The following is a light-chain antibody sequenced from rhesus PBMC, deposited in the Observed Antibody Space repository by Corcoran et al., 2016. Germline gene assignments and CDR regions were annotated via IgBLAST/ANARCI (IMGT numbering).Light chain of an antibody. CDR3: PQHDAYPYT. CDR1: QGISSF. Sequence: DILMTQSPSSLSASVGDRVTITCRASQGISSFLAWYQQKPGKAPNLLVYAASTLHCGVPLRFSGSGSVTYFSLTLSSRQPEDFATYYCPQHDAYPYTFGQGTTVEI. V-gene: IGKV1-25*01. J-gene: IGKJ2*01. CDR2: AAS.